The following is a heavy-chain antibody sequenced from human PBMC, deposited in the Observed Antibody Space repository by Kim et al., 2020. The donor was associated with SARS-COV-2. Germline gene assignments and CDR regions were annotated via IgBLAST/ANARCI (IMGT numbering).Heavy chain of an antibody. CDR3: ARGGSGGTPDF. J-gene: IGHJ4*02. V-gene: IGHV3-74*01. D-gene: IGHD2-15*01. Sequence: SYADSEKGRFTISRDNAKNTLSLQMDSLRAEDTAVYYCARGGSGGTPDFWGQGTLVTVSS.